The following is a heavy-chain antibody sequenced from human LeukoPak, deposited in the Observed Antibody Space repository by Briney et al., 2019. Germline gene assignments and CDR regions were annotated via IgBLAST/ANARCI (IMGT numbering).Heavy chain of an antibody. J-gene: IGHJ4*02. V-gene: IGHV4-59*01. CDR3: ARGIAAAGLLRTTFDY. CDR1: GGSISSYY. D-gene: IGHD6-13*01. CDR2: IYYSGST. Sequence: SETLSLTCTVSGGSISSYYWSWIRQPPGKGLEWIGYIYYSGSTNYNPSLKSRVTILVDTSKNQFSLKLSSVTAADTAVYYCARGIAAAGLLRTTFDYWGQGTLVTVSS.